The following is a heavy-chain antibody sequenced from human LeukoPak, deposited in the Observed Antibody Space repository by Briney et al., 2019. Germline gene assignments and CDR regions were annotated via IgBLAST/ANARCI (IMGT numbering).Heavy chain of an antibody. D-gene: IGHD2-15*01. CDR2: ISYDGSNK. CDR3: ARGARYCSGGSCYPGAFDY. J-gene: IGHJ4*02. Sequence: GRSLRLSCAASGFTFSTYGMHWVRQAPGKGLEWVAVISYDGSNKYYADSVKGRFTISRDNSKNTLYLQMNSLRAEDTAVYYCARGARYCSGGSCYPGAFDYWGQGTLVTVSS. V-gene: IGHV3-30*03. CDR1: GFTFSTYG.